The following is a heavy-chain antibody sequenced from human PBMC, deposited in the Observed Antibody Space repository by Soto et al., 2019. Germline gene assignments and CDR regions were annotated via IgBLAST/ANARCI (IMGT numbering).Heavy chain of an antibody. CDR2: ISGSGGST. CDR1: GCTFIGYA. J-gene: IGHJ3*02. CDR3: AKDQDIPYYDSSGSYFTGDAFDI. Sequence: LRXSCASSGCTFIGYAVSWVRQAPGKRLEWVSAISGSGGSTYYADSVKGRFTISRDNSKNTLYLQMNSLRAEDTAVYYCAKDQDIPYYDSSGSYFTGDAFDICGQRTMVTVSS. V-gene: IGHV3-23*01. D-gene: IGHD3-22*01.